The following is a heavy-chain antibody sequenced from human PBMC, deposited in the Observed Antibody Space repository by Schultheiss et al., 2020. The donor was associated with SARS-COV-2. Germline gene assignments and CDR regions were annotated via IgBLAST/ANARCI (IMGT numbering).Heavy chain of an antibody. Sequence: GGSLRLSCAASGFTFSNYGMHWVRQAPGKGLECVAVISYDGSDKYYADSVKGRFTISRDNSKNTLYLQMNSLRTEDTAVYYCARDGGSYCDYWGQGTLVTVSS. CDR3: ARDGGSYCDY. D-gene: IGHD1-26*01. CDR1: GFTFSNYG. CDR2: ISYDGSDK. J-gene: IGHJ4*02. V-gene: IGHV3-30*03.